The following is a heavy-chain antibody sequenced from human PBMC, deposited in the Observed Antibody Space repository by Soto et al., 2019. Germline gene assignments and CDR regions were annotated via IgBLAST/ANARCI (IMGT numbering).Heavy chain of an antibody. V-gene: IGHV1-2*02. D-gene: IGHD7-27*01. J-gene: IGHJ3*02. Sequence: ASVKVSCKASGYTFTGYYMHWVRQAPGQGLEWMGWINPNSGGTNYAQKFQGRVTMTRDTSISTAYMELSRLRYDDTAVYYCARGWGATPDDAFDIWGQGTMVTVSS. CDR2: INPNSGGT. CDR1: GYTFTGYY. CDR3: ARGWGATPDDAFDI.